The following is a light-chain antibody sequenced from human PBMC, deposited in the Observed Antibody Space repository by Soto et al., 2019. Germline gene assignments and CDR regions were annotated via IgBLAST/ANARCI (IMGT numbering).Light chain of an antibody. V-gene: IGKV3-20*01. J-gene: IGKJ4*01. CDR3: QQYGSSLLT. Sequence: EIVLTQSPDTLSFSPGERATPSCRASQSVSSSSLAWYQQKRGQAPKLLIYGASNRATGIPDRFSGSGSGTDFILTINRLEPEDFAVYYCQQYGSSLLTFGGGTKVDI. CDR2: GAS. CDR1: QSVSSSS.